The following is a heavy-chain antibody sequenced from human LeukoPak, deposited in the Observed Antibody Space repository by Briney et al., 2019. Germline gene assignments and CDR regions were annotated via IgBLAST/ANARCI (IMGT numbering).Heavy chain of an antibody. Sequence: GGSLRLSCAASGFTFSSYVMHWVRQAPGKGLEWVAIISYDGSNEYYADSVKGRFTISRDNAKNSLYLQMNSLRAEDTAVYYCARGRGNGDYDYWGQGTLVTVSS. CDR2: ISYDGSNE. V-gene: IGHV3-30*04. CDR1: GFTFSSYV. D-gene: IGHD4-17*01. CDR3: ARGRGNGDYDY. J-gene: IGHJ4*02.